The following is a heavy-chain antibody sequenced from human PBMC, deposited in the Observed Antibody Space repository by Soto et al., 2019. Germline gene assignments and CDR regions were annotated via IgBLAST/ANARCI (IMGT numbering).Heavy chain of an antibody. V-gene: IGHV1-69*01. CDR2: IIPIFGTA. J-gene: IGHJ4*02. Sequence: QVQLVQSGAEVKKPGSSVKVSCKASGGTFSSYAISWVRQAPGQGLEWMGGIIPIFGTANYAQKFQGRVTITADESTSTAYMELSSLRSEDTAVYYCASSGCSGGSCYPEFDYWGQGTLVTVSS. CDR1: GGTFSSYA. D-gene: IGHD2-15*01. CDR3: ASSGCSGGSCYPEFDY.